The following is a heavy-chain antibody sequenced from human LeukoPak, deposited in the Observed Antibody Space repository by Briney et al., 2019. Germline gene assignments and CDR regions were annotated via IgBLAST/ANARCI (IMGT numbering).Heavy chain of an antibody. CDR2: ISSSSSYI. Sequence: GGSLRLSCAASGFTFSSYSMNWGRQAPGKGLEGFSSISSSSSYIYYADSVKGRFTISRGNAKNSLYLQMNSLRAEDTAVYYRARPLFSIAVAGGYWGQGTLVTVSS. CDR3: ARPLFSIAVAGGY. CDR1: GFTFSSYS. D-gene: IGHD6-19*01. J-gene: IGHJ4*02. V-gene: IGHV3-21*01.